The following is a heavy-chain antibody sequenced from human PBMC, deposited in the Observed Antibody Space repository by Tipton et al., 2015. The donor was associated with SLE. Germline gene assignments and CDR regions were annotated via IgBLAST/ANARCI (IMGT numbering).Heavy chain of an antibody. CDR3: VKSVVVVSPRDYYYYMDV. CDR1: GFTFSNYA. Sequence: LRLSCAASGFTFSNYAMHWVRQPAGKGLEWIGLIYNSGITNYNPSLQSRVTLSVDMSKNQFSLRLSSVTAADTGVYYCVKSVVVVSPRDYYYYMDVWGKGTTVTVSS. CDR2: IYNSGIT. D-gene: IGHD2-15*01. V-gene: IGHV4-4*07. J-gene: IGHJ6*03.